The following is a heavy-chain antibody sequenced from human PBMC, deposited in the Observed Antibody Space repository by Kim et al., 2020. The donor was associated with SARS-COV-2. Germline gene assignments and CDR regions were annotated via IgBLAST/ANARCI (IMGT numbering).Heavy chain of an antibody. CDR3: AKSRWMVITPGAVDI. J-gene: IGHJ3*02. D-gene: IGHD3-22*01. Sequence: SVKVRFTIARDNAKNSVYLRMNSLRAEDTDLYYCAKSRWMVITPGAVDIWGQGTMVTVSS. V-gene: IGHV3-9*01.